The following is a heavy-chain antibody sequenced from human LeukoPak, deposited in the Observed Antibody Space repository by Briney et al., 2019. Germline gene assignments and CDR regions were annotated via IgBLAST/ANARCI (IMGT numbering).Heavy chain of an antibody. D-gene: IGHD3-22*01. Sequence: GGSLTLSCAASGFTFSSYEMNWVRQPPGKGLEWVSYIISSGSNIYYTDSVKGRFTISRDNAKNSLYLQMYSLRAEDTAVYYCARVPNYYDSSGYYLGDAFDIWGEGTMVTVSS. V-gene: IGHV3-48*03. J-gene: IGHJ3*02. CDR3: ARVPNYYDSSGYYLGDAFDI. CDR2: IISSGSNI. CDR1: GFTFSSYE.